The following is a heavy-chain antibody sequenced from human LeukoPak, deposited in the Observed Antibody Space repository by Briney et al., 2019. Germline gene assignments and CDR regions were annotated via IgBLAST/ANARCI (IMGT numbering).Heavy chain of an antibody. CDR3: ARDPRY. J-gene: IGHJ4*02. V-gene: IGHV1-2*02. CDR2: INPNSGGT. CDR1: GYTFTGYY. Sequence: ASVKLSCKASGYTFTGYYMHWVRQAPGQGLEWMGWINPNSGGTNYAQTFQGRVTMTRDTSISTAYMELSRLRSDDTDVYYCARDPRYWGQGTLVTVSS.